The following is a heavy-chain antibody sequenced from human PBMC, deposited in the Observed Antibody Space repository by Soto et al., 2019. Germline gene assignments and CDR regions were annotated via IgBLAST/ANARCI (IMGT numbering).Heavy chain of an antibody. J-gene: IGHJ4*02. Sequence: SETLSLTCSVSGGSISGSYWSWIRQSPGKGLEWLGYVHYTGSTNYSPSLRSRVSISVDTSKNEFSLRLSSVTAADTAVYFCARSVAVPGAHIDYWGQGTQVTVSS. CDR3: ARSVAVPGAHIDY. V-gene: IGHV4-59*01. D-gene: IGHD6-19*01. CDR2: VHYTGST. CDR1: GGSISGSY.